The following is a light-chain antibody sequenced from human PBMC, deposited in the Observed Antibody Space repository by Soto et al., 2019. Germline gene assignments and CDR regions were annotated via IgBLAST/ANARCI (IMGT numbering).Light chain of an antibody. CDR1: SSDVGAYDY. J-gene: IGLJ1*01. CDR3: ILYTSSDTPYV. Sequence: QSALTQPASVSGSPGQSITISCTGTSSDVGAYDYVSWYQQHPDKAPKLIIFVVSNRPSGVSNRFSGSKSGNTASLTISGLPAEDEADYYCILYTSSDTPYVFGTGTKLTVL. CDR2: VVS. V-gene: IGLV2-14*01.